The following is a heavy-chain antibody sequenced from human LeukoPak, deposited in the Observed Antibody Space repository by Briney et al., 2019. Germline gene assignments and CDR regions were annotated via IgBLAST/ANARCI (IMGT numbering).Heavy chain of an antibody. D-gene: IGHD4-23*01. J-gene: IGHJ4*02. V-gene: IGHV4-31*03. Sequence: SETLSLTCTVSGVSISSGNYYWTWIRQHPGKGLEWIGCLHPTGSTHYNPSLKGRLSISVGTSKNQFSPRLNSVTAADTAVYYCVKDRGDYGGDPGYFDYWGQGTHVTVSS. CDR2: LHPTGST. CDR1: GVSISSGNYY. CDR3: VKDRGDYGGDPGYFDY.